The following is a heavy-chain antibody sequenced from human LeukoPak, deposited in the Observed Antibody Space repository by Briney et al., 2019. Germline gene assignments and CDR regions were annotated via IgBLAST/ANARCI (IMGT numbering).Heavy chain of an antibody. D-gene: IGHD3-22*01. J-gene: IGHJ4*02. CDR2: MKQDGSEK. Sequence: TGGSLRLSCVVSGFTFSSYWMSWVRQAPGQGLEWVVNMKQDGSEKYYVDSVKGRFTISRDNAKNSLYLQMNSLRAEDTAVYYCARAPYYSHVEFYFDYWGQGTLVTVSS. V-gene: IGHV3-7*03. CDR3: ARAPYYSHVEFYFDY. CDR1: GFTFSSYW.